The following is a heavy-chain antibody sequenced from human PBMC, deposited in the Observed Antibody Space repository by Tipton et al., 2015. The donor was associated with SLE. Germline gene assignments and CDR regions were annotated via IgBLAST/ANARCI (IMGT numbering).Heavy chain of an antibody. Sequence: PGLVKPSETLSLSCSVSGGSISSHYWSWIRQPPGKGLEWIGYMYYSGNTHYNPSLESRITISVDTSKNQFSLKLSSVTATDTAVYYCASRIATGAWGPGILVTVSS. CDR2: MYYSGNT. CDR1: GGSISSHY. J-gene: IGHJ5*02. CDR3: ASRIATGA. D-gene: IGHD6-13*01. V-gene: IGHV4-59*11.